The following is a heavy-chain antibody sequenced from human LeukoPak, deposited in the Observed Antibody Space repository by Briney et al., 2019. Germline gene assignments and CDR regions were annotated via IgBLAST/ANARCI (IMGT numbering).Heavy chain of an antibody. D-gene: IGHD2-21*02. Sequence: GGSLRLSCAASGFTFSSYSMNWVRQAPWKGLEWVSSISSSSSYIYYADSVKGRFTISRDNAKNSLYLQMNSLRAEDTAVYYCARDSLTAGAFDIWGQGTMVTVSS. V-gene: IGHV3-21*01. CDR3: ARDSLTAGAFDI. CDR1: GFTFSSYS. J-gene: IGHJ3*02. CDR2: ISSSSSYI.